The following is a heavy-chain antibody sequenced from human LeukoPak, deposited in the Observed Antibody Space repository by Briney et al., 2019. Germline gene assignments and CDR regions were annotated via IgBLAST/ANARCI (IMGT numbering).Heavy chain of an antibody. D-gene: IGHD4-17*01. CDR1: GGSISSGDYS. CDR3: ARHTDHDYGDYGDRAFDI. V-gene: IGHV4-30-2*01. J-gene: IGHJ3*02. Sequence: SQTLSLTCTVSGGSISSGDYSWSWIRQPPGKGLEGIGYIYHSGSTYYNPSLKSRVTISVDRSKNQFSLKLSSVTAADTAVYYCARHTDHDYGDYGDRAFDIWGQGTMVTVSS. CDR2: IYHSGST.